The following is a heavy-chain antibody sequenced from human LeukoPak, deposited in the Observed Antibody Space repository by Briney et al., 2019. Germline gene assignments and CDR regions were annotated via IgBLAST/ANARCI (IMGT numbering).Heavy chain of an antibody. J-gene: IGHJ4*02. CDR2: INQDGDRK. CDR3: ARVLGNMVRGVILVY. Sequence: GGSLRLSCAASKLTFSHYWMSWVRQAPGKGLQWVAAINQDGDRKEYVDSVKGRFSISRDSATNSLYLQMNSLRAEDTAVYYCARVLGNMVRGVILVYWGQGTLVTISS. D-gene: IGHD3-10*01. V-gene: IGHV3-7*03. CDR1: KLTFSHYW.